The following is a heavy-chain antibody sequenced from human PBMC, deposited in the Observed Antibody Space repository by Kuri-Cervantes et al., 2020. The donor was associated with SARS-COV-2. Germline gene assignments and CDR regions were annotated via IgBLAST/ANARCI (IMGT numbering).Heavy chain of an antibody. CDR1: GGSISSGSYY. CDR3: ARAHPSSSSPPFFDY. V-gene: IGHV4-61*02. Sequence: SETLSLTCTVSGGSISSGSYYWSWIRQPAGKGLEWIGRIYTSGSTNYNPSLKSRVTISVDTSKNQFSLKLSSVTAADTAVYYCARAHPSSSSPPFFDYWGQGTLVTVSS. J-gene: IGHJ4*02. CDR2: IYTSGST. D-gene: IGHD6-6*01.